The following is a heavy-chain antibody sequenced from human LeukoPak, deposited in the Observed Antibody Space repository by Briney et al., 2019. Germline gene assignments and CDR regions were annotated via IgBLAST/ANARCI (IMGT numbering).Heavy chain of an antibody. D-gene: IGHD6-13*01. CDR1: GFTFSRNS. CDR3: ARSIPYGTTWYGRSDY. J-gene: IGHJ4*02. V-gene: IGHV3-7*03. Sequence: QPGGSLRLSCATSGFTFSRNSMTWVRQAPGKGLEWVDNIKQDGTTKFYVHSVKGRFTISRDDSLNSLYLQMNSLSAEDTAIYYCARSIPYGTTWYGRSDYWGQGTLVTVSS. CDR2: IKQDGTTK.